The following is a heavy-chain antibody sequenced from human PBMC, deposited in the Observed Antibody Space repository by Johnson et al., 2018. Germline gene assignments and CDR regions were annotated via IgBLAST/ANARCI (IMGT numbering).Heavy chain of an antibody. CDR2: ISSSSDPI. J-gene: IGHJ6*02. CDR3: ARGYDVSAYNLYYGMDV. CDR1: GFTFSSYS. V-gene: IGHV3-48*02. Sequence: EVQLVESGGGLVQXGGSLRLSCAASGFTFSSYSMNWVRQAPGKGLEWVSYISSSSDPIYYADSVKGRFTLSRDNAKNSLYLHMNSLRDEDTGVYYCARGYDVSAYNLYYGMDVWGQGTTVTVSS. D-gene: IGHD3-22*01.